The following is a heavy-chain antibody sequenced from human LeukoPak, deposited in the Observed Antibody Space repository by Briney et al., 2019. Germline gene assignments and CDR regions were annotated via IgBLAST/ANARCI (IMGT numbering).Heavy chain of an antibody. CDR2: IYPGDSDT. CDR1: GYSFTSYW. V-gene: IGHV5-51*01. Sequence: PGESLKISCKGSGYSFTSYWIGWVRQMPGKGLEWMGIIYPGDSDTRYSPSFQGQVTISADKSISTAYLQWSSLKASDTAMYYCARHLRRGCSGGSCYSGSDYWGQGTLVTVSS. D-gene: IGHD2-15*01. CDR3: ARHLRRGCSGGSCYSGSDY. J-gene: IGHJ4*02.